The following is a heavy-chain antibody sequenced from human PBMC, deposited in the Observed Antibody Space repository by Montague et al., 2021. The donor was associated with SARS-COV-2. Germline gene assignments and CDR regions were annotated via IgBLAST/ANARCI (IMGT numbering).Heavy chain of an antibody. J-gene: IGHJ6*02. CDR2: IEWDNDK. Sequence: PALVKPTQTLTLTCTFSGFSLSSSGMSVTWIRQPPGKALEWLARIEWDNDKYYSTSLKTRLTISKDTSKNQVVLTVTNVDPSDTATYYCARIVSLVVPGDFPQMYYFGLDVWGQGTTVIVSS. D-gene: IGHD2-2*01. CDR3: ARIVSLVVPGDFPQMYYFGLDV. CDR1: GFSLSSSGMS. V-gene: IGHV2-70*11.